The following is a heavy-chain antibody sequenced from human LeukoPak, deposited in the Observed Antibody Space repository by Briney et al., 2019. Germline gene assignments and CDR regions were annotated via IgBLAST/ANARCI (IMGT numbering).Heavy chain of an antibody. CDR3: AKPIAARPYYFDY. D-gene: IGHD6-6*01. Sequence: GGSPRLSCAASGFTFSSYGMHWVRQAPGKGLEWVAVISYDGSNKYYADSVKGRFTISRDNSKNTLYLQMNSLRAEDTAVYYCAKPIAARPYYFDYWGQGTLVTVSS. V-gene: IGHV3-30*18. J-gene: IGHJ4*02. CDR2: ISYDGSNK. CDR1: GFTFSSYG.